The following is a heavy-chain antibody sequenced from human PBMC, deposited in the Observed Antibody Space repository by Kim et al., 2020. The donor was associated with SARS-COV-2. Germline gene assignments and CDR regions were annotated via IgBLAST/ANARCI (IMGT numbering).Heavy chain of an antibody. V-gene: IGHV3-23*01. Sequence: GGSLRLSCAASGFTFSSYAMSWVRQAPGKGLEWVSAISGSGGSTYYADSVKGRFTISRDNSKNTLYLQMNSLRAEDTAVYYCAKDQESSRAREYDQLPGLFYYYGMDVWGQGTTVTVSS. CDR3: AKDQESSRAREYDQLPGLFYYYGMDV. CDR1: GFTFSSYA. J-gene: IGHJ6*02. D-gene: IGHD2-2*01. CDR2: ISGSGGST.